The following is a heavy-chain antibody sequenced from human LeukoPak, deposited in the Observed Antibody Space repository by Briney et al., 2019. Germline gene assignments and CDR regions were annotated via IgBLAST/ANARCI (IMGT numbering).Heavy chain of an antibody. J-gene: IGHJ3*02. Sequence: ASVKVSCKASGYTFTSYDINWVRQATGQGLEWMGWMNPNSGNTGYAQEFQGRVTMTRNTSISTAYMELSSLRSEDTAVYYCAAHSSGYYTPGRVAFDIWGQGTMVTVSS. CDR1: GYTFTSYD. CDR3: AAHSSGYYTPGRVAFDI. CDR2: MNPNSGNT. D-gene: IGHD3-22*01. V-gene: IGHV1-8*01.